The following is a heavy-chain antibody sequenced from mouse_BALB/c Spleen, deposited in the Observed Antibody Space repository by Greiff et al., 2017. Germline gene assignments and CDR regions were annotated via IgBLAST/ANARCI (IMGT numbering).Heavy chain of an antibody. CDR3: ARGTGKYFDY. J-gene: IGHJ2*01. D-gene: IGHD4-1*01. Sequence: DVQLQESGPGLVKPSQSLSLTCTVTGYSITSDYAWNWIRQFPGNKLEWMGYISYSGSTSYNPSLKSRISITRDTSKNQFFLQLNSVTTEDTATYCCARGTGKYFDYWGQGTTLTVSS. CDR1: GYSITSDYA. CDR2: ISYSGST. V-gene: IGHV3-2*02.